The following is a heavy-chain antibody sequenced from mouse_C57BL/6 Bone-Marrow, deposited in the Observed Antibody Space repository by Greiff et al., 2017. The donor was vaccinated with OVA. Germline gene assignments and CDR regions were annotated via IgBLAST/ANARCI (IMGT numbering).Heavy chain of an antibody. V-gene: IGHV5-4*01. Sequence: VQLKESGGGLVKPGGSLKLSCAASGFTFSSYAMSWVRQTPEKRLEWVATISDGGSYTYYPDNVKGRFTISRDNAKNNLYLQMSHLKSEDTAMYYCARDRDYCGSSYDWYFDVWGTGTTVTVSS. CDR3: ARDRDYCGSSYDWYFDV. D-gene: IGHD1-1*01. CDR1: GFTFSSYA. J-gene: IGHJ1*03. CDR2: ISDGGSYT.